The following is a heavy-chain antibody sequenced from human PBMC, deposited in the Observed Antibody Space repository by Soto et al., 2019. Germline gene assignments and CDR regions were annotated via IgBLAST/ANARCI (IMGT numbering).Heavy chain of an antibody. J-gene: IGHJ6*02. Sequence: GGSLRLSCAASGFTFSSYAMSWVRQAPGKGLEWVSAISGSGGSTYYADSVKGRFTISRDNSKNTLYLQMNSLRAEDTAVYYCAKERVELGYCSGGSFYSIHGPYYYGMDVPGQATTVTVSS. V-gene: IGHV3-23*01. D-gene: IGHD2-15*01. CDR3: AKERVELGYCSGGSFYSIHGPYYYGMDV. CDR1: GFTFSSYA. CDR2: ISGSGGST.